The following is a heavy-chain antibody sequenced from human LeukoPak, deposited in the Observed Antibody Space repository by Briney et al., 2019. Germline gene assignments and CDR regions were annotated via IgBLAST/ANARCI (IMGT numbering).Heavy chain of an antibody. Sequence: SETLSLTCTVSGGSISSSSYYLGWIRQPPGKGLEWIGSIYYSGSTYYNPSLKSRVTISVDTSKNQFSLKLSSVTAADTAVYYCARTPRLDGYINYWGQGTLVTVSS. J-gene: IGHJ4*02. V-gene: IGHV4-39*01. CDR3: ARTPRLDGYINY. D-gene: IGHD3-22*01. CDR1: GGSISSSSYY. CDR2: IYYSGST.